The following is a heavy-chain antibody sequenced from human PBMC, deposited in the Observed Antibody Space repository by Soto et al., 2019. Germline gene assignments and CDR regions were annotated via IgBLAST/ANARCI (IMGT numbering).Heavy chain of an antibody. Sequence: QVQLVESGGGVVQPGRSLRLSCAASGFTFSSYGMHWVRQAPGKGLEWVAVIWYDGSNNYYADSVKGRFTISRDNSKNTLYLQMNSLRAEDTAVYYCAREVVATPYYFDYWGQGTLVTVSS. V-gene: IGHV3-33*01. D-gene: IGHD5-12*01. CDR1: GFTFSSYG. CDR3: AREVVATPYYFDY. J-gene: IGHJ4*02. CDR2: IWYDGSNN.